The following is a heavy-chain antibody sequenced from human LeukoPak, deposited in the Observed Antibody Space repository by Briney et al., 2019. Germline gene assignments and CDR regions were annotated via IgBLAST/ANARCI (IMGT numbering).Heavy chain of an antibody. D-gene: IGHD1-14*01. CDR2: LSGTGGST. CDR3: AKNRRVEATPVDY. CDR1: GFKFGTYA. J-gene: IGHJ4*02. V-gene: IGHV3-23*01. Sequence: GASLRLSCEASGFKFGTYAMTWVRQAPGKGLEWVSTLSGTGGSTYYADSVKGRFTISRDNSENTLLLQMNSLKAEDTAIYYCAKNRRVEATPVDYWGQGTLVTVSS.